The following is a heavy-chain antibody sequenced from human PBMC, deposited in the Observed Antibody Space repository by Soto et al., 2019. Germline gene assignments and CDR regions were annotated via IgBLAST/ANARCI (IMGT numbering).Heavy chain of an antibody. CDR2: IVYTGGST. CDR1: GFTFSNYA. Sequence: PGGSLRLSCAASGFTFSNYAMSWVRQAPGRGLEWVSSIVYTGGSTFYADSVKGRFTISRDRSKNTVSLQMDSLRAEDTAVYYCAKDRGIIVKAGDAFDVWGQGTKVTVSS. D-gene: IGHD3-16*02. CDR3: AKDRGIIVKAGDAFDV. V-gene: IGHV3-23*01. J-gene: IGHJ3*01.